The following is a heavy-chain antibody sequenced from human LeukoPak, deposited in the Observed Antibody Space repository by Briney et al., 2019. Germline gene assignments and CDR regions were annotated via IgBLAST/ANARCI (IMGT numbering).Heavy chain of an antibody. CDR1: GFTFSSYW. CDR2: IHSDGVGT. CDR3: ARDQGSFDY. Sequence: GGSLRLSCAASGFTFSSYWMHWIRQAPGKGLVWVSRIHSDGVGTSYADSVRGRFTISRDNAKNTVSLQMNSLRAEDTAVYYCARDQGSFDYWGQGTLVTVSS. V-gene: IGHV3-74*01. J-gene: IGHJ4*02.